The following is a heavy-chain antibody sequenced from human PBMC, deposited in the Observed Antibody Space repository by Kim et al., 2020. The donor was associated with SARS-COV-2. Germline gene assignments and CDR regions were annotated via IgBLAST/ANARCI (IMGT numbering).Heavy chain of an antibody. J-gene: IGHJ6*02. CDR3: ARCRGYSSSMDV. V-gene: IGHV1-69*02. D-gene: IGHD5-18*01. Sequence: NYAQKFQGRVTITADKSTSTAYMGLSSLRSEDTAVYYCARCRGYSSSMDVWGQGTTVTVSS.